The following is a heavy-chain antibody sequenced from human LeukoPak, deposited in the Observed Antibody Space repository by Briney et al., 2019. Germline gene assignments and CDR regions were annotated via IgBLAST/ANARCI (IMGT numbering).Heavy chain of an antibody. D-gene: IGHD1-26*01. V-gene: IGHV4-38-2*01. CDR3: ARQTWELMDY. J-gene: IGHJ4*02. CDR2: IYHSGST. CDR1: GYSMSSGYY. Sequence: ASETLSLTCAVSGYSMSSGYYWGWIRQPPGKGLEWIGSIYHSGSTYYNPSLQSRVTISVDTSKNQFSLKLSSVIAADTAVYYCARQTWELMDYWGQGTLVTVSS.